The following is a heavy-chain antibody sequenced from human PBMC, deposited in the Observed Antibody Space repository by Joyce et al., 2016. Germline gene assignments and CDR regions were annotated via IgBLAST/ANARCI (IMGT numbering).Heavy chain of an antibody. CDR2: INHSGST. V-gene: IGHV4-34*01. Sequence: QVQLQQWGAGLLKPSETLSLTCAVYGGSFRGYYWSWIRQPPGKGLEWIGEINHSGSTNQNPSLKSRVTISVDTSENQFSLKLSSVTAADTAVYYCARGKYSGNYYVYWGQGTLVTVSS. CDR1: GGSFRGYY. CDR3: ARGKYSGNYYVY. D-gene: IGHD1-26*01. J-gene: IGHJ4*02.